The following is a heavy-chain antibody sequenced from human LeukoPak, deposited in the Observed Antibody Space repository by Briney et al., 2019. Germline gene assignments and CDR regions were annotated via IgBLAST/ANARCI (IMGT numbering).Heavy chain of an antibody. V-gene: IGHV4-59*04. D-gene: IGHD3-22*01. Sequence: SETLSLTCTVSGGSISSYYWSWIRQPPGKGLEWIGYIYYSGSTYYNPSLKSRVTISVDTSKNQFSLKLSSVTAADTAVYYCASQEYYYDSSGYYQESDYWGQGTLVTVSS. CDR2: IYYSGST. J-gene: IGHJ4*02. CDR1: GGSISSYY. CDR3: ASQEYYYDSSGYYQESDY.